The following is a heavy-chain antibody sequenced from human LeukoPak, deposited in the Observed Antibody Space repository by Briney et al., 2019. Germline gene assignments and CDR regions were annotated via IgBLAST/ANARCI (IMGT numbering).Heavy chain of an antibody. D-gene: IGHD6-13*01. CDR1: GGSISSYY. J-gene: IGHJ4*02. Sequence: SETLSLTCTVSGGSISSYYWSWIRQPPGKGLEWIGYIYYSGSTNYNPSLKSRVTISVDTSKNQFSLKLSSVTAADTAVYYCARLIAAADTRHFDYWGQGTLVTVSS. CDR3: ARLIAAADTRHFDY. CDR2: IYYSGST. V-gene: IGHV4-59*01.